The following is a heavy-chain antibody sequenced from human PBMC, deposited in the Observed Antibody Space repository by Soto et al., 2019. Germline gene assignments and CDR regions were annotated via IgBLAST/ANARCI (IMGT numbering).Heavy chain of an antibody. CDR3: ARVWGGAFDI. V-gene: IGHV4-59*01. CDR2: IYYSGST. J-gene: IGHJ3*02. CDR1: GGNIRSYY. D-gene: IGHD3-10*01. Sequence: SETLSLTSTVSGGNIRSYYWSWIRQPPGKGLEWIGYIYYSGSTNYNPSLKSRVTISVDTSKNQFSLKLSSVTAADTAVYYCARVWGGAFDIWGQGTMVTVSS.